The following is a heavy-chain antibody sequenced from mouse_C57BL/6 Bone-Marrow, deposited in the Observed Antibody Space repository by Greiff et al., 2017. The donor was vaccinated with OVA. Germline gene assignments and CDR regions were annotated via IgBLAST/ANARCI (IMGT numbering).Heavy chain of an antibody. Sequence: EVKLQESGGDLVKPGGSLKLSCAASGFTFSSYGMSWVRQTPDKRLEWVATISSGGSYTYYPDSVKGRFTISRDNAKNTLYLQMSSLKSEDTAMYYCARTRGGYGYDPWGQGTLVTVSA. V-gene: IGHV5-6*01. J-gene: IGHJ3*01. CDR1: GFTFSSYG. CDR3: ARTRGGYGYDP. D-gene: IGHD2-2*01. CDR2: ISSGGSYT.